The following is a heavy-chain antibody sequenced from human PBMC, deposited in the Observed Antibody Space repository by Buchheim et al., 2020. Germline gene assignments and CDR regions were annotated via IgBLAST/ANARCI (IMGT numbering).Heavy chain of an antibody. CDR2: ISGSGNST. Sequence: EVQLLESGGGLLQPGGSLRLSCAASGFTFGSSGMSWVRQAPGKGLEWVSDISGSGNSTNYADSVKGRFTISRDNSKNTLYLQMNSLRVEDTAVYYCAKDPTSGYNYFDNWGQGTL. D-gene: IGHD3-22*01. V-gene: IGHV3-23*01. CDR3: AKDPTSGYNYFDN. J-gene: IGHJ4*02. CDR1: GFTFGSSG.